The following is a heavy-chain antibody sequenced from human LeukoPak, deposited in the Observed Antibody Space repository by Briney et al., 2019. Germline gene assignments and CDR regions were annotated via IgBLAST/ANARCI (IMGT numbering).Heavy chain of an antibody. CDR3: AKDGGLEHPYGMDV. CDR2: ISGSGGST. V-gene: IGHV3-23*01. D-gene: IGHD3-16*01. Sequence: PGGSLRLSCAASGFTFSSYAMSWVRQAPGKGLEWVSAISGSGGSTYYADSVKGRFTIFRDNSKNTLYLQMNSLRAEDTAVYYCAKDGGLEHPYGMDVWGKGTTVTVSS. CDR1: GFTFSSYA. J-gene: IGHJ6*04.